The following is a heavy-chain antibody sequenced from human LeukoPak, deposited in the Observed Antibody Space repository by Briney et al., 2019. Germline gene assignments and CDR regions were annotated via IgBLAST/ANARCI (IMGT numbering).Heavy chain of an antibody. V-gene: IGHV3-7*01. Sequence: GGSLRLSCAASGFTFSSYWMSWVRQAPGKGLEWVANIKHDGGEVSHVDSVKGRFTISRDNAKNSLYLQMNSLRPEDTAVYYCARDRSSGWPGSFDYWGQGTLVTVS. D-gene: IGHD6-19*01. CDR3: ARDRSSGWPGSFDY. CDR2: IKHDGGEV. J-gene: IGHJ4*02. CDR1: GFTFSSYW.